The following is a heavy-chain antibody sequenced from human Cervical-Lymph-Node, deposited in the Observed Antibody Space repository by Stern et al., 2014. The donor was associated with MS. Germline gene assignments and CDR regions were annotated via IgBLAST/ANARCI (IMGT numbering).Heavy chain of an antibody. CDR1: GFTFSSYA. Sequence: VQLVESGGGLVQPGGSLRLSCAASGFTFSSYAMHWVRQAPGKGLEYVSVISSNGGSTYYANSVKCRFTISRDNTKNTLYLHMGSLRVEDMAVYYCARGVTYGGGDCYGWYFDLWGRGTLVTVSS. CDR2: ISSNGGST. CDR3: ARGVTYGGGDCYGWYFDL. V-gene: IGHV3-64*01. D-gene: IGHD2-21*02. J-gene: IGHJ2*01.